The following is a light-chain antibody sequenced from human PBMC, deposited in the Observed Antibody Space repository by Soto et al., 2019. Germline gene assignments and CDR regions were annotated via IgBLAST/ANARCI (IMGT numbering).Light chain of an antibody. CDR1: QSISSF. Sequence: DLHMTQSPSSLSASVGDRVTITCRASQSISSFLNWYQQKPGKAPHLLIYAASSLRYGVPSRFRGSESGTEFTLTISSLQPEDFATYFCQQSYTTPWTFGQGTKVEIK. CDR3: QQSYTTPWT. V-gene: IGKV1-39*01. J-gene: IGKJ1*01. CDR2: AAS.